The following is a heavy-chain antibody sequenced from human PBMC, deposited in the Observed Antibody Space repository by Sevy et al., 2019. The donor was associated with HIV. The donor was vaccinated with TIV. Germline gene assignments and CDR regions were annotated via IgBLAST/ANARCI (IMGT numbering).Heavy chain of an antibody. V-gene: IGHV3-11*01. CDR2: ISGSDNTI. CDR3: ARDHVKDGDLGDYYYFAMDV. CDR1: GFTFSDYY. D-gene: IGHD4-17*01. J-gene: IGHJ6*02. Sequence: GGSLRLSCAASGFTFSDYYMSWIRQAPGKGLEWISYISGSDNTIYYADSVKGRFTISRDNAKNSLYLQMSGLRAEDTAVYYCARDHVKDGDLGDYYYFAMDVWGPRTTVTVSS.